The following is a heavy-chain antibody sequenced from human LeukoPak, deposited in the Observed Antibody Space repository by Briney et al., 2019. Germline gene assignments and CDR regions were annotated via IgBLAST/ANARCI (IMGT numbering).Heavy chain of an antibody. CDR1: GGSISSGGYY. D-gene: IGHD3-3*01. CDR2: IYYSGST. V-gene: IGHV4-31*03. J-gene: IGHJ4*02. Sequence: SQTLSLTCTVSGGSISSGGYYWSWIRQPPGKGLEWIGYIYYSGSTYYNPSLKSRVTISVDTSKNQFSLKLSSVTAADTAVYYCARGSGYYLYYFDYWGQGTLVTVSS. CDR3: ARGSGYYLYYFDY.